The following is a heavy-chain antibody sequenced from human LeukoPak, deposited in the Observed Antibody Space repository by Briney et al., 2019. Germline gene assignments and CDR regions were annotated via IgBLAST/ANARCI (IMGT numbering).Heavy chain of an antibody. D-gene: IGHD3-22*01. J-gene: IGHJ1*01. Sequence: GRSLRLSCEASGFTFSRYWMHWVRQAPGKGLVWVSRIKSDGKTNYAASVKGRFTISRDNAKNTVSLQMDSLRAEDTGVYYCARAPSEVGGYYPEYFRHWGQGTLVTVSS. V-gene: IGHV3-74*01. CDR3: ARAPSEVGGYYPEYFRH. CDR2: IKSDGKT. CDR1: GFTFSRYW.